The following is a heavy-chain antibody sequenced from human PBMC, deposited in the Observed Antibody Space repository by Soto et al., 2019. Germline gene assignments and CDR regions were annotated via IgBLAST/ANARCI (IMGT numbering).Heavy chain of an antibody. CDR3: ARTHSGYGDYYYYYMAV. Sequence: VKVSCKASGYTFTSYYINWVRQAPGQGFEWMGWMNPNSGNTGSAQKFQGRVTMTRDTSISTAYMELSSLRSEDTAVYYCARTHSGYGDYYYYYMAVWGKGTTVTVSS. J-gene: IGHJ6*03. CDR2: MNPNSGNT. CDR1: GYTFTSYY. V-gene: IGHV1-8*02. D-gene: IGHD5-12*01.